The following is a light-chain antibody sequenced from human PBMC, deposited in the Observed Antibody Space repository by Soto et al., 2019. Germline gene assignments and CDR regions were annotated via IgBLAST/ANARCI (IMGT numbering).Light chain of an antibody. Sequence: EIVLTQSPGTLSLSPGERATLSCRASQSVRSNHLAWYQQKPGQAPRLLIYDASSRATGIPDRFSGSGSGTDFTLTISRLEPEDFTEYYCQQYGSSPRTLGRGTKLEI. V-gene: IGKV3-20*01. J-gene: IGKJ2*01. CDR2: DAS. CDR3: QQYGSSPRT. CDR1: QSVRSNH.